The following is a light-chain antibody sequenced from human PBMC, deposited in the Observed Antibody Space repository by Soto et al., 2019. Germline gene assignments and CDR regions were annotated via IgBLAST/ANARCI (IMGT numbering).Light chain of an antibody. CDR1: QSLLHYNGFNY. CDR2: LGS. V-gene: IGKV2-28*01. CDR3: MQSLQSPRT. Sequence: EIVMTQSPLSLPVTPGEPASISCRSSQSLLHYNGFNYLDWYLQKPGQSPQLLIYLGSNRASGVPDRFSGSGSGTDFALKSSRVEAEDVGVYYCMQSLQSPRTFGQGTNLEIK. J-gene: IGKJ2*02.